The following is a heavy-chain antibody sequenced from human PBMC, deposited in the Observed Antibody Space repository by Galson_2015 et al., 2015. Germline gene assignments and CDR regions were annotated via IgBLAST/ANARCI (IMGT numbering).Heavy chain of an antibody. CDR3: ARTVGFIVVVPAAQLDY. CDR1: GYTFTSYA. J-gene: IGHJ4*02. D-gene: IGHD2-2*01. Sequence: SVKVSCKASGYTFTSYAMHWVRQAPGQRLEWMGWINAGNGNTKYSQKFQGRVTITRDTSASTAYMELSSLRSEDTAVYYCARTVGFIVVVPAAQLDYWGQGALVTVSS. V-gene: IGHV1-3*01. CDR2: INAGNGNT.